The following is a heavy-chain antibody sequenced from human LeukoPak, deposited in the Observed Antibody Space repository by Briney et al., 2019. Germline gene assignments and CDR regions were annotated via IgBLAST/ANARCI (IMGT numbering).Heavy chain of an antibody. CDR2: ISDSGGST. D-gene: IGHD6-6*01. J-gene: IGHJ4*02. CDR1: GFTFSSYA. Sequence: PGGSLRLSCAASGFTFSSYALSWVRQAPGKGLEWVSAISDSGGSTYYADSVKGRFTISRDNAKNSLYLQMNSLRAEDTALYYCAKDHHLYSSSSLFGYWGQGTLVTVSS. V-gene: IGHV3-23*01. CDR3: AKDHHLYSSSSLFGY.